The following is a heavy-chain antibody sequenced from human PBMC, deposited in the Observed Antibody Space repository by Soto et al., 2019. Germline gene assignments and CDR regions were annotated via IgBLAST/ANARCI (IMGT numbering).Heavy chain of an antibody. Sequence: ASVKVSVRASGYTFTGYYMHWVRQAPGQGLEWMGWINPNSGGTNYAQKFQGWVTMTRDTSISTAYMELSRLRSDDTAVYYCARGGRSSSWFPRESSSSGMDALGQGTTLTISS. CDR3: ARGGRSSSWFPRESSSSGMDA. D-gene: IGHD6-13*01. V-gene: IGHV1-2*04. CDR2: INPNSGGT. CDR1: GYTFTGYY. J-gene: IGHJ6*02.